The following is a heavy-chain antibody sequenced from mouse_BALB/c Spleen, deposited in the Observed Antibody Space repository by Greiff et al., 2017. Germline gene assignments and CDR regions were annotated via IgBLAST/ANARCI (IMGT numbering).Heavy chain of an antibody. CDR1: GDSITSGY. V-gene: IGHV3-8*02. CDR3: ARGGEVRDYFDY. J-gene: IGHJ2*01. CDR2: ISYSGST. Sequence: EVQLQESGPSLVKPSQTLSLTCSVTGDSITSGYWNWIRKFPGNKLEYMGYISYSGSTYYNPSLKSRISITRDTSKNQYYLQLNSVTTEDTATYYCARGGEVRDYFDYWGQGTTLTVSS. D-gene: IGHD2-14*01.